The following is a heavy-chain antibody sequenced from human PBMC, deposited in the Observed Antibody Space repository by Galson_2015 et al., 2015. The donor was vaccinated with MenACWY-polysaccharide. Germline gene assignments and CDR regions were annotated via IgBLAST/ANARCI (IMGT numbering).Heavy chain of an antibody. J-gene: IGHJ6*02. Sequence: SLRLSCAASGFTFSSYAMAWVRQAPGKGLEWVSSISDSGGSTYYADSVKGRFTISRDNSKYTLYLQMNSLRAEDTAVYYCAKVGTGDWDVWSQGTTVTVSS. CDR2: ISDSGGST. CDR1: GFTFSSYA. D-gene: IGHD3-10*01. CDR3: AKVGTGDWDV. V-gene: IGHV3-23*01.